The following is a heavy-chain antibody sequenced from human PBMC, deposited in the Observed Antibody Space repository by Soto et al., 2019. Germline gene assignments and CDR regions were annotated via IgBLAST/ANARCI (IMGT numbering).Heavy chain of an antibody. CDR3: ARHENIVVVSAATAFDI. J-gene: IGHJ3*02. Sequence: VTLSLTCSVSGGSISSSSHFWGWIRQPPGKGLEWIGTVYYSGNAYFSPSLKSRVTISVDTSKNQFSLNLSSVTAADTAVYYCARHENIVVVSAATAFDIWGQGTMVTVSS. D-gene: IGHD2-15*01. CDR1: GGSISSSSHF. V-gene: IGHV4-39*01. CDR2: VYYSGNA.